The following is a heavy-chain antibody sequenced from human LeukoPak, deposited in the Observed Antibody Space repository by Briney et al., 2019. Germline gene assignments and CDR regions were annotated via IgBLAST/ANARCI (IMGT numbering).Heavy chain of an antibody. CDR1: GFTFSSYS. CDR2: ISSSSSYI. V-gene: IGHV3-21*01. J-gene: IGHJ4*02. CDR3: ARDPMTTVTPYYFDY. D-gene: IGHD4-11*01. Sequence: GGSLRLSCAASGFTFSSYSMNWVRQAPGKGLEWVSSISSSSSYIYYADSVKGRFTISRDNAKNSLDLQMNSLRAEDTAVYYCARDPMTTVTPYYFDYWGQGTLVTVSS.